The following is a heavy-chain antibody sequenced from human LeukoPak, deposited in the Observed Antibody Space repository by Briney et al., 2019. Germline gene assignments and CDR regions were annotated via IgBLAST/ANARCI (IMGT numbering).Heavy chain of an antibody. Sequence: GGPLRLSCAASGLPFTNARMSWLREAPGKGLEWVGRIKSKTDGGTVDYAPPVKGRFTISRDDSRNTLSLEMNFLKTEDTAVYYCTTDPGNYEIFWGQGTLVSVSS. D-gene: IGHD4-11*01. CDR3: TTDPGNYEIF. CDR1: GLPFTNAR. V-gene: IGHV3-15*01. J-gene: IGHJ4*02. CDR2: IKSKTDGGTV.